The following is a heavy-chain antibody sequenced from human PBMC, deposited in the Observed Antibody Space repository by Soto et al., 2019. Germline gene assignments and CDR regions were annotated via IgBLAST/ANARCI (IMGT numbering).Heavy chain of an antibody. CDR1: GYTFAGYY. CDR3: ARVPETDTVMFGSFVSAP. D-gene: IGHD5-18*01. V-gene: IGHV1-2*02. Sequence: ASVKVSCKASGYTFAGYYMHWVRQAPGQGLEWMGWINPNSGSTNYAQKFRGRVTMTRDTSISTAYMELSRLTSDDTAVYYCARVPETDTVMFGSFVSAPWGQGPLVTGSS. J-gene: IGHJ5*02. CDR2: INPNSGST.